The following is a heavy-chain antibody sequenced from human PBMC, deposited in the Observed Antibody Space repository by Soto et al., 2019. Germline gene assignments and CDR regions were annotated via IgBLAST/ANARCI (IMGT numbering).Heavy chain of an antibody. CDR3: ARVSIAVAGIAYYFDY. V-gene: IGHV3-30-3*01. CDR1: GFSFSSCA. CDR2: VSHDGSNK. Sequence: QVQLVESGGGVVQPGRSLRLSCAASGFSFSSCAMHWVRQAPGKKLEWVAVVSHDGSNKYYADSVKGRVTISRDNSINTVYLQMNSLRAEDTAVYYCARVSIAVAGIAYYFDYWGQGTLVTVSS. J-gene: IGHJ4*02. D-gene: IGHD6-19*01.